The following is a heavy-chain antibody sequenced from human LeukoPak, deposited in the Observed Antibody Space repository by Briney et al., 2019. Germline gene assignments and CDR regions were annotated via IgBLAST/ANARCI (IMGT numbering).Heavy chain of an antibody. Sequence: GGSLRLSCAASGFTFSSYAMHWVRQAPGKGLEYVSAISSKGGSTYYANSVKGRFTISRDNSKNTLYLQMGSLRAEDMAVYYCARVGTLQYSSSSSGLGAFDIWGQGTMVTVSS. CDR1: GFTFSSYA. CDR3: ARVGTLQYSSSSSGLGAFDI. V-gene: IGHV3-64*01. CDR2: ISSKGGST. J-gene: IGHJ3*02. D-gene: IGHD6-6*01.